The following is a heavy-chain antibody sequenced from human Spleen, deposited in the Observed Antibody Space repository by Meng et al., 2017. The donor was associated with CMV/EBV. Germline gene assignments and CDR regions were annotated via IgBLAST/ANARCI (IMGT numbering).Heavy chain of an antibody. CDR2: ISGTSKDI. J-gene: IGHJ4*02. V-gene: IGHV3-21*01. CDR3: ARASYCSTTYCYLGY. CDR1: GFTLDNYS. Sequence: SGFTLDNYSMNWVRQAPGKGLEWVASISGTSKDIYYADSVKGRFTISRDNAKSSLFLQMNSLRSEDTAVYYCARASYCSTTYCYLGYWGQGSLVTVSS. D-gene: IGHD2-2*01.